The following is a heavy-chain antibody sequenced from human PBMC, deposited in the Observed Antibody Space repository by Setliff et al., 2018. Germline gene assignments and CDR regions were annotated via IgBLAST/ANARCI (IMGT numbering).Heavy chain of an antibody. V-gene: IGHV1-69*05. J-gene: IGHJ6*03. CDR2: TIPIFGTT. D-gene: IGHD5-18*01. CDR1: GGTFSSYG. CDR3: AREGVDTRSSTDYRYYMDV. Sequence: SVKVSCKASGGTFSSYGISWVRQAPGQGLEWMGGTIPIFGTTNYAQKFHGRVTIITDESTSTAYMELSSLTSDDMAVYYCAREGVDTRSSTDYRYYMDVWGKGTTVTVSS.